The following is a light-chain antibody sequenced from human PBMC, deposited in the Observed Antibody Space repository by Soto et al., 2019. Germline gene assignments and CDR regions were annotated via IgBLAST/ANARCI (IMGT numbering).Light chain of an antibody. J-gene: IGLJ1*01. CDR3: SSYTSSSTYV. Sequence: QSALTQPASVSGSPGQSITISCTGTSSDVGGYNYVSWYQQHPGKAPKLMIYEVSNRPSGVSNRFSGSKSGNTASLTISGLQAEDEADYYCSSYTSSSTYVFGNVTKVTV. CDR1: SSDVGGYNY. CDR2: EVS. V-gene: IGLV2-14*01.